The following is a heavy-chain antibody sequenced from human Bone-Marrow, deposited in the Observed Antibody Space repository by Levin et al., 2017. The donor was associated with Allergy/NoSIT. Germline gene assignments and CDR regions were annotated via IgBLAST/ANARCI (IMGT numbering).Heavy chain of an antibody. Sequence: GASVKVSCKGSGYSFTTYWISWVRQMPGKGLEWMGRIDPSDSYTNYSPSFEGHVTISADKSTGIASLQWSSLRASDTAMYYCARGGGGRQQVAFDYWAREPCSRSPQ. D-gene: IGHD2-15*01. J-gene: IGHJ4*02. CDR3: ARGGGGRQQVAFDY. CDR2: IDPSDSYT. CDR1: GYSFTTYW. V-gene: IGHV5-10-1*01.